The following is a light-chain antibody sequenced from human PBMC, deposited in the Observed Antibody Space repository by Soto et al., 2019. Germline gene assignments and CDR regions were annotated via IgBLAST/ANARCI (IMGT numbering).Light chain of an antibody. J-gene: IGKJ1*01. V-gene: IGKV1-5*03. CDR2: VAS. CDR1: QSISDS. Sequence: DIQMTQSPSTLSASVGDRVTITCRASQSISDSLAWYQQKPGKAPNLLIYVASILESGVPSRFSGSGSGTEFTLTISSLQPDDFATYYCQQYKLYPWTFGQGTKVEIQ. CDR3: QQYKLYPWT.